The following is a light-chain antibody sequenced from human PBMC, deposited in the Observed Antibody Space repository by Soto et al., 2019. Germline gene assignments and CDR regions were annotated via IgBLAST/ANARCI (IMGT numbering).Light chain of an antibody. V-gene: IGKV1-39*01. CDR2: VAS. Sequence: DIQMTQSPSSLSASVGDRVTITCRASQSIRNYVNWYQQKPGKAPKFLIYVASTLRSGVPSRFSGSGSGTDFTLTISSLQPADFATYYCHRSYSTPYTFGPGTKLEIK. CDR3: HRSYSTPYT. CDR1: QSIRNY. J-gene: IGKJ2*01.